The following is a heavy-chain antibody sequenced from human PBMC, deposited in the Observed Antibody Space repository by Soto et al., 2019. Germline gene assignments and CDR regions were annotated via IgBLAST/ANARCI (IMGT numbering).Heavy chain of an antibody. CDR1: GGTFSSYA. D-gene: IGHD3-9*01. Sequence: QVQLVQSGAEVKKPGSSVKVSCKASGGTFSSYAISWVRQAPGQGLEWMGGIIPIFGTANYAQKLQGRVTMTTDTSTSTAYMELRSLRSDDTAVYYCARASPYYDILTGSDYWGQGTLVTVSS. J-gene: IGHJ4*02. CDR3: ARASPYYDILTGSDY. V-gene: IGHV1-69*06. CDR2: IIPIFGTA.